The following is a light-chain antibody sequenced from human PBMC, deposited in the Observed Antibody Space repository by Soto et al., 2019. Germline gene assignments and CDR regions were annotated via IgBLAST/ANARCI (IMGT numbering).Light chain of an antibody. J-gene: IGKJ1*01. CDR3: QQLNSYPQT. CDR1: QGISSY. CDR2: AAS. Sequence: DIQLTQSPSFLSASVGDRVTITCRASQGISSYLAWYQQKPGKAPKLLIYAASTLQSGVPSRFSGSGSGTEFTLTISSLQPEEFATYYCQQLNSYPQTFGQGTKVEIK. V-gene: IGKV1-9*01.